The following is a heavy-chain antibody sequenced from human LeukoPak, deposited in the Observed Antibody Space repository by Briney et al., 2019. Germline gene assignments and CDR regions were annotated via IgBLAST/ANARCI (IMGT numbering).Heavy chain of an antibody. Sequence: SETLSLTCTVSGGSISSYHWSWIRQPPGKGLEWIGYIYYSGNTNYNPSLKSRVTISVDTSKNQFSLKLSSVTAADTAVYYCAREAYCGGDCYSGFDYWGQGTLVTVSS. J-gene: IGHJ4*02. V-gene: IGHV4-59*01. CDR3: AREAYCGGDCYSGFDY. CDR2: IYYSGNT. D-gene: IGHD2-21*02. CDR1: GGSISSYH.